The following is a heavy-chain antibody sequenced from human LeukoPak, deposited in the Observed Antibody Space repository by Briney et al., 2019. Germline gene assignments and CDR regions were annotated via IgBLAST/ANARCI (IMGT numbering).Heavy chain of an antibody. V-gene: IGHV1-3*01. CDR2: INAGNGNT. D-gene: IGHD3-10*01. Sequence: ASVKVSFKASGYTFTSYAMHWVRQAPGQRLEWMGWINAGNGNTKYSQKFQGRVTITRDTSASTAYMELSSLRSEDTAVYYCARDRDYYGSGSYYNSDYGMDVWGQGTTVTVSS. CDR3: ARDRDYYGSGSYYNSDYGMDV. CDR1: GYTFTSYA. J-gene: IGHJ6*02.